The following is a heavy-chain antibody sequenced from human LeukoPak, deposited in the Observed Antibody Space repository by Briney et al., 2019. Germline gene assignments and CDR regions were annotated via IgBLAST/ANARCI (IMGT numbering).Heavy chain of an antibody. CDR2: IGGSGGPI. Sequence: GGSLRLSCAASGFSFSSYSMDWVRQTPGKGLEWLSYIGGSGGPILYADSVKGRFTISRDNSKNTLYLQMNSLRAEDTAVYYCAREIGYSYGHGFDYWGQGTLVTVSS. CDR3: AREIGYSYGHGFDY. CDR1: GFSFSSYS. J-gene: IGHJ4*02. V-gene: IGHV3-48*01. D-gene: IGHD5-18*01.